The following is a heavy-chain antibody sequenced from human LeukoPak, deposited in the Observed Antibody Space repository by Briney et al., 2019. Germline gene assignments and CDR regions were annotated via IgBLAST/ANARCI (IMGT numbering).Heavy chain of an antibody. CDR1: GGSFSGYY. J-gene: IGHJ4*02. Sequence: SETLSLTCAVYGGSFSGYYWSWIRQPPGKGLEWIGEINHSGSTNYNPSLKSRVTISVDTSKNQFSLKLSSVTAADTAVYYCARVGYGGYFDYWGQGTLVTVSS. CDR3: ARVGYGGYFDY. V-gene: IGHV4-34*01. D-gene: IGHD4-23*01. CDR2: INHSGST.